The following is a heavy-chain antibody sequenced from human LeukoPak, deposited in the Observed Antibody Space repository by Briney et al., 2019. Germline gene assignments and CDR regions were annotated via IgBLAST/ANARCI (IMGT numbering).Heavy chain of an antibody. CDR3: ARVGDSLSYGGNWVEYYYYYMDV. D-gene: IGHD4-23*01. CDR2: INPNSGGT. J-gene: IGHJ6*03. CDR1: GYTFTGYY. V-gene: IGHV1-2*02. Sequence: PKASVKVSCKASGYTFTGYYMHWVRQAPGQGLEWMGWINPNSGGTNYAQKFQGRVTMTRDTSISTAYMELSSLRSDDTAVYYCARVGDSLSYGGNWVEYYYYYMDVWGKGTTVTVSS.